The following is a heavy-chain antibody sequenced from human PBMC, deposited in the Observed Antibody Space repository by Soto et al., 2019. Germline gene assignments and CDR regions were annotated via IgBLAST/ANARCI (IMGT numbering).Heavy chain of an antibody. D-gene: IGHD1-26*01. CDR3: ARPPYSGGTYLGY. CDR2: IDPSDSYT. CDR1: GYSFTSYW. J-gene: IGHJ4*02. Sequence: LKISCKGSGYSFTSYWIYWVRHMPGKGLEWMGRIDPSDSYTIYSPSFQGHVTISADKSITTAYLQWSSLKASDTAMYYCARPPYSGGTYLGYWGQGTLVTVSS. V-gene: IGHV5-10-1*01.